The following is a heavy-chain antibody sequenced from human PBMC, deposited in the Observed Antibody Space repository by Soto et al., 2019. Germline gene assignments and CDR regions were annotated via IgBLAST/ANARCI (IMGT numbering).Heavy chain of an antibody. V-gene: IGHV4-39*01. Sequence: PSETLSLTCSVSDDSINSDKYYWGWIRQPPGKGLEWIGSIYYRGNAYYNPSLQTRVTISLDKSKSQFSLKLNSVTAADSAVYYCARGADIAAAEANDYWGQGTLVTVSS. CDR3: ARGADIAAAEANDY. CDR1: DDSINSDKYY. D-gene: IGHD6-13*01. J-gene: IGHJ4*02. CDR2: IYYRGNA.